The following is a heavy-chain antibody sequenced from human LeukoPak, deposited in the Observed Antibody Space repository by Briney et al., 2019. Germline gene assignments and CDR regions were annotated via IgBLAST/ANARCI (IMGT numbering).Heavy chain of an antibody. V-gene: IGHV3-53*01. D-gene: IGHD6-13*01. CDR2: IYSGGST. J-gene: IGHJ4*02. Sequence: GGSLRLSCAASGFTVSSNYMSWVRQAPGKGLEWVSVIYSGGSTYYADSVKGRFTISRDNSKNTLYLQMNSLRAEDTAVYYCARDLRGMSVVGSSGFDYWGQGTLVTVSS. CDR3: ARDLRGMSVVGSSGFDY. CDR1: GFTVSSNY.